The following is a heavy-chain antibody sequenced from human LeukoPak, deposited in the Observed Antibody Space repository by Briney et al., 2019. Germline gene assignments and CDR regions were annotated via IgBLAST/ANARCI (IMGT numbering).Heavy chain of an antibody. D-gene: IGHD6-19*01. CDR3: AKSLDLAVAGIDY. J-gene: IGHJ4*02. V-gene: IGHV3-23*01. CDR2: INDSGDST. CDR1: GFTFSIHA. Sequence: GGSLRLSCAASGFTFSIHAMSWVRQALGKGLKWVSGINDSGDSTYHADSVKGRFTISRDNSKNTLYLQTNSLRAEDTAVYYCAKSLDLAVAGIDYWGQGTLVTVSS.